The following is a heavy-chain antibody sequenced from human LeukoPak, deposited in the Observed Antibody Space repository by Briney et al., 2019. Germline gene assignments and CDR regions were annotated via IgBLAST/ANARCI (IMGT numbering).Heavy chain of an antibody. J-gene: IGHJ3*01. D-gene: IGHD3-10*01. CDR1: GFTFSSYG. Sequence: GGSLRLSCAASGFTFSSYGIHWVRQAPGKGLEWVTVIWYDGSKRYYADSVKGRFTISRDNSKNTLYLQMNSLTAKGTAVYYCALEDGDTPFGAFDVWGQGTMVTVSS. CDR2: IWYDGSKR. V-gene: IGHV3-33*01. CDR3: ALEDGDTPFGAFDV.